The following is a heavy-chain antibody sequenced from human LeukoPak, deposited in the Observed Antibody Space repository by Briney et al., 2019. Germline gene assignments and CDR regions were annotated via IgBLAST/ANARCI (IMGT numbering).Heavy chain of an antibody. D-gene: IGHD7-27*01. CDR1: GFTFSSYA. CDR2: ISGSGGST. V-gene: IGHV3-23*01. Sequence: PGGSLRLSCAASGFTFSSYAMSWVRQAPGKGLEWVSAISGSGGSTYYADSVKGRFTISRDNSKNTLFLQMNSLRAEDTAVYYCAKDQTELGYEFDYWGQGTLVTVSS. J-gene: IGHJ4*02. CDR3: AKDQTELGYEFDY.